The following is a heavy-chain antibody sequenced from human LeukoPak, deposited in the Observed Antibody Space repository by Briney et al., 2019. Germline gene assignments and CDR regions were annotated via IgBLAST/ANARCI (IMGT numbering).Heavy chain of an antibody. CDR1: GLTVSSNY. CDR2: IYSGGST. Sequence: GGSLRLSCAASGLTVSSNYMTWVRQAPGKGLEWVSVIYSGGSTYYADSVKGRFTISRDNSKNTLYLQMNSLRAEDTAVYYCARITTGTIDYWGQGTLVTVSS. D-gene: IGHD1-1*01. CDR3: ARITTGTIDY. V-gene: IGHV3-53*01. J-gene: IGHJ4*02.